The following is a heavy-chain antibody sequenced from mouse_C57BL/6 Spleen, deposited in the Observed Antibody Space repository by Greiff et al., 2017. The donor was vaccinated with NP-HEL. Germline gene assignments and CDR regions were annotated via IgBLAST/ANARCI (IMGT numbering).Heavy chain of an antibody. V-gene: IGHV1-76*01. CDR3: ARCLKYYAMDY. D-gene: IGHD1-3*01. Sequence: VQLQQSGAELVRPGASVKLSCKASGYTFTDYYIHWVKQRPGQGLEWIARIYPGSGNTYYNEKFKGKATLTAEKSSSTAYMQLSSLTSEDSAVYVCARCLKYYAMDYWGQGTSVTVS. CDR2: IYPGSGNT. J-gene: IGHJ4*01. CDR1: GYTFTDYY.